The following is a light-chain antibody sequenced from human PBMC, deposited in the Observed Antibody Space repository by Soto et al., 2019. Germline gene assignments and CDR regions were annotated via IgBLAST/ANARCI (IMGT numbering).Light chain of an antibody. CDR3: QHYNSFGT. CDR2: HAS. CDR1: QSISSW. V-gene: IGKV1-5*01. Sequence: IRMTQSPSSLSASVGDRVTITCRASQSISSWLAWYQQKPGKAPKLLVYHASSLETGVPSRFRGSGSGTEFTLTISSLQPDDFATYYCQHYNSFGTFGPGTKVDIK. J-gene: IGKJ1*01.